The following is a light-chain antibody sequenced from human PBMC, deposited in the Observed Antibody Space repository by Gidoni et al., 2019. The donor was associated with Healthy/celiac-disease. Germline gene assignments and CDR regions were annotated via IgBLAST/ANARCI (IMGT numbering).Light chain of an antibody. J-gene: IGLJ2*01. CDR2: QDS. CDR3: QAWDSSTHVV. CDR1: KLGDKY. V-gene: IGLV3-1*01. Sequence: SYELTQPPSVPVSPGQTASITCSGDKLGDKYACCYQQKPGQSPVLVIYQDSKRPSGIPERFSGSNSGNTATLTISGTQAMDEADYYCQAWDSSTHVVFGGGTKLTVL.